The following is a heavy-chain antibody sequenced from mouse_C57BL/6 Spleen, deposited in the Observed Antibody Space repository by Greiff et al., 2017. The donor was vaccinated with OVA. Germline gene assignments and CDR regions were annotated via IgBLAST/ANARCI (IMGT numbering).Heavy chain of an antibody. D-gene: IGHD1-1*01. Sequence: VQLQQSGPELLKSGSSVKISYRACLYTFPDSYINWVKPSHGKSLEWIGDINPNNGGTSYNQKFKGKATLTVDKSSSTAYMELRSLTSEDSAVYYCATIYYYGSSHAYYAMGHWAQGTSATDSP. V-gene: IGHV1-26*01. J-gene: IGHJ4*01. CDR3: ATIYYYGSSHAYYAMGH. CDR2: INPNNGGT. CDR1: LYTFPDSY.